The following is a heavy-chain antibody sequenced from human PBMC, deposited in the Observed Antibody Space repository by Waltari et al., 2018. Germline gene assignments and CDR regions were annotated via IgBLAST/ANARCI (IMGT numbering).Heavy chain of an antibody. CDR1: GFALCSFE. Sequence: EAQLVASGGGLVQPGGSLRLSCAASGFALCSFEMNWVRQAPGKGLEWISYISASGIAAFYADSVEGRFTTSRDNAKTSLFLQMNSLRVDDTAVYYCARRGDLWGQGTLVTVSS. J-gene: IGHJ5*02. D-gene: IGHD3-10*01. CDR2: ISASGIAA. V-gene: IGHV3-48*03. CDR3: ARRGDL.